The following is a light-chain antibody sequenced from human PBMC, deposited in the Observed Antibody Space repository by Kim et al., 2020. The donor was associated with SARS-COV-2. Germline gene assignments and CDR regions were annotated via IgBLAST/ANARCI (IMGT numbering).Light chain of an antibody. V-gene: IGLV1-47*02. CDR2: SNH. Sequence: GQRVTITCSGGRSNHGSTSFYWYKQLPGTAPKLLIYSNHQRPSGVPDRFSGSKSGTSASLAISGLQSEDEANFYCAAWDDGLGGPVFGGGTQLTVL. CDR3: AAWDDGLGGPV. CDR1: RSNHGSTS. J-gene: IGLJ3*02.